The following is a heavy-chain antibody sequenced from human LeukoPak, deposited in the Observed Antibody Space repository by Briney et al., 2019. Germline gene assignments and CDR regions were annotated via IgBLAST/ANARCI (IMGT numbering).Heavy chain of an antibody. D-gene: IGHD1-26*01. V-gene: IGHV3-30*02. Sequence: GGSLRLSCAASEFTFSSYGMHWVRQAPGKGLEWVAFNRYDGSNKYYADSVKGRFTISRDNSKNTLYLQMNSLRAEDTAVYYCARDLLGWELHYFDYWGQGTLVTVSS. J-gene: IGHJ4*02. CDR1: EFTFSSYG. CDR3: ARDLLGWELHYFDY. CDR2: NRYDGSNK.